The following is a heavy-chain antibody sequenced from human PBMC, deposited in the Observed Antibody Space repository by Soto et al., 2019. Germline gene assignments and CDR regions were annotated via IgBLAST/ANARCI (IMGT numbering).Heavy chain of an antibody. D-gene: IGHD2-2*01. Sequence: QVQLVQSGAEVKKPGSSVKVSCKASGGTFSSYAISWVRQAPGQGLEWMGGIIPIFGTANYAQKFQGRVTITAEESTSTAYMELSSLRSEDTAVYYCAGGKYCSSTSCYPLYYYGMDVWGQGTTVTVSS. J-gene: IGHJ6*02. V-gene: IGHV1-69*01. CDR3: AGGKYCSSTSCYPLYYYGMDV. CDR2: IIPIFGTA. CDR1: GGTFSSYA.